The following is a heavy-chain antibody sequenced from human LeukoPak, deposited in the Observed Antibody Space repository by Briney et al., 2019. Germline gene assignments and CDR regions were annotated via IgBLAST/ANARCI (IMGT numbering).Heavy chain of an antibody. CDR3: AREIEGYSSGWYFDY. Sequence: SVKVSCKASGGTSSSYAISWVRQAPGQGLEWMGGIIPIFGTANYAQKFQGRVTITADESTSTAYMELSSLRSEDTAVYYCAREIEGYSSGWYFDYWGQGTLVTVSS. D-gene: IGHD6-19*01. CDR1: GGTSSSYA. V-gene: IGHV1-69*01. CDR2: IIPIFGTA. J-gene: IGHJ4*02.